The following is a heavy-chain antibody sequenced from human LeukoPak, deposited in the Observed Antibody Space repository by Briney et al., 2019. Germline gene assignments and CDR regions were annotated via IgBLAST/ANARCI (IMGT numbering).Heavy chain of an antibody. CDR2: VYYSGTT. D-gene: IGHD3-22*01. CDR1: GGSIGSHY. Sequence: SETLSLTCTVSGGSIGSHYWSWLRQPPGSGLEWIGYVYYSGTTNYNPSLKSRVTISVDTSKNQFSLKLSSVTAADTAVYYCARDYYDSRGEAFDIWGLGTMVTVSS. J-gene: IGHJ3*02. CDR3: ARDYYDSRGEAFDI. V-gene: IGHV4-59*11.